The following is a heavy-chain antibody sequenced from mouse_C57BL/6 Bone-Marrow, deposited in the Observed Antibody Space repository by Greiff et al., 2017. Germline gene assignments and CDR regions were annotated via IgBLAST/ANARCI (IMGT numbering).Heavy chain of an antibody. J-gene: IGHJ2*01. CDR1: GYTFTSYD. CDR3: ARWGMGLLL. V-gene: IGHV1-85*01. Sequence: VKLVESGPELVKPGASVKLSCKASGYTFTSYDINWVKQRPGQGLEWIGWIYPRDGSTKYNAKFKGKATLTVDTSSSTAYMELHSLTSEDSAVYFCARWGMGLLLWGQGTTLTVSS. D-gene: IGHD2-3*01. CDR2: IYPRDGST.